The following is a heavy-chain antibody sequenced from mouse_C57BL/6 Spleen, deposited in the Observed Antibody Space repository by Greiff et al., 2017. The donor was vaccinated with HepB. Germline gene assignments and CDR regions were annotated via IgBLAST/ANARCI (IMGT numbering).Heavy chain of an antibody. CDR1: GYTFTSYT. CDR2: INPSSGYT. V-gene: IGHV1-4*01. J-gene: IGHJ1*03. CDR3: ARTHYGSGYFDV. Sequence: QVQLQQSGAELARPGASVKMSCKASGYTFTSYTMHWVRQRPGQGLEWIGYINPSSGYTKYNQKFKDKATLTADQSSSTAYMQLSSLTSEDSAVYYCARTHYGSGYFDVWGTGTTVTVSS. D-gene: IGHD1-1*01.